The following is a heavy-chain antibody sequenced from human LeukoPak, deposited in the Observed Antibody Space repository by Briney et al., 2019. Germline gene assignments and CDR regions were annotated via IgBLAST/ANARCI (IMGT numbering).Heavy chain of an antibody. Sequence: GASVKVSCKASGYTFTSYYMHWVRQAPGQGLEWMGIINPSGGSTSYAQKFQGRVTMTRDTSTSTVYMELSSLRSEDTAVYYCARGGDNYDYVWGSYRLLDYWGQGTLVTVSS. J-gene: IGHJ4*02. V-gene: IGHV1-46*01. CDR2: INPSGGST. CDR1: GYTFTSYY. CDR3: ARGGDNYDYVWGSYRLLDY. D-gene: IGHD3-16*02.